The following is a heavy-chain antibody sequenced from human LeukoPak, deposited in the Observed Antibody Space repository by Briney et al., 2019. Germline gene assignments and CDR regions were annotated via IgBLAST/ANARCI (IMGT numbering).Heavy chain of an antibody. CDR1: GGSISSGGYS. D-gene: IGHD3-16*01. J-gene: IGHJ5*02. Sequence: NPSETLSLTCAVSGGSISSGGYSWNWIRQPPGKGLEWIGYIFHSGTTYYSPSLKSRVTISVDTSKNQFSLKLSSVTAADTAVYYCARHAGPITTWQKRKNWFDPWGQGTLVTVSS. CDR2: IFHSGTT. V-gene: IGHV4-30-2*03. CDR3: ARHAGPITTWQKRKNWFDP.